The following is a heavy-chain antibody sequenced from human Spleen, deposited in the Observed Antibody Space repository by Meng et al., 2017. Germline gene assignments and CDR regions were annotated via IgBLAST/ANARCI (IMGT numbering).Heavy chain of an antibody. V-gene: IGHV4-34*01. Sequence: QGQVQPWGGGLLKPSETLSLSCVVSGGSFSDYYWSWIRQPPGKGLEWIGEINHSGSTNYNPSLESRATISVDTSQNNLSLKLSSVTAADSAVYYCARGPTTMAHDFDYWGQGTLVTVSS. D-gene: IGHD4-11*01. J-gene: IGHJ4*02. CDR3: ARGPTTMAHDFDY. CDR1: GGSFSDYY. CDR2: INHSGST.